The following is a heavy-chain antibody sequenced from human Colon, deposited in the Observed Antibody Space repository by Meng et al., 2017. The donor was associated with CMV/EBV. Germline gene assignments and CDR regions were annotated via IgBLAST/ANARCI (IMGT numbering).Heavy chain of an antibody. CDR1: GFTVSSNY. D-gene: IGHD6-13*01. CDR3: ARGTSAAGTTGWFDP. J-gene: IGHJ5*02. Sequence: GESLKISCAASGFTVSSNYMSWVRQAPGKGLEWVSVIYSGGSTYYADSVKGRFTISRDNSKNTLYLQMNSLRAEDTAVYYCARGTSAAGTTGWFDPWGQGTLVTVSS. V-gene: IGHV3-53*01. CDR2: IYSGGST.